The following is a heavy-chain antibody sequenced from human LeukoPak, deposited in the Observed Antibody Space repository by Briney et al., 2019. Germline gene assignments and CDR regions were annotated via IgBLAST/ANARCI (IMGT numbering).Heavy chain of an antibody. Sequence: GGSLRLSCAASGFTVSSYYMSWVRQAPGKGLEWVSAISGSGGSTYYADSVKGRFAISRDNSKNTLYLQMNSLRSEDTVVYYCSGGYSYGLPYYYYGMDVWGQGTTVTVSS. CDR1: GFTVSSYY. CDR2: ISGSGGST. J-gene: IGHJ6*02. V-gene: IGHV3-23*01. D-gene: IGHD5-18*01. CDR3: SGGYSYGLPYYYYGMDV.